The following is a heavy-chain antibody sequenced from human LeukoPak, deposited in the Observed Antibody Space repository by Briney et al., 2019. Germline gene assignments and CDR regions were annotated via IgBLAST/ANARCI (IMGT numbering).Heavy chain of an antibody. D-gene: IGHD3-9*01. CDR3: ARVTGYMIEDYFDY. J-gene: IGHJ4*02. V-gene: IGHV4-59*01. Sequence: SETLSLTCTVSGGSISSYYWSWIRQPPGKGLEWIGYIYYSGSTNYSPSLKSRVTISVDTSKNQFSLKLSSVTAADTAVYYCARVTGYMIEDYFDYWGQGTLVTVSS. CDR2: IYYSGST. CDR1: GGSISSYY.